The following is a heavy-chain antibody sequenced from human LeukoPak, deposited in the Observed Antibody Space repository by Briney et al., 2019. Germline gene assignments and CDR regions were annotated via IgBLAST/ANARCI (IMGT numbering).Heavy chain of an antibody. J-gene: IGHJ4*02. CDR3: AKTVLLWFGEPPFDY. CDR1: GFTFSSYG. V-gene: IGHV3-30*18. CDR2: VSYDGSNK. Sequence: PGGSLRLSCAASGFTFSSYGMHWVRRAPGKGLEGVAVVSYDGSNKYYADSVKGRFTISRDNSKNTLYLQMSSLRAEDTAVYYCAKTVLLWFGEPPFDYWGQGALFTVSS. D-gene: IGHD3-10*01.